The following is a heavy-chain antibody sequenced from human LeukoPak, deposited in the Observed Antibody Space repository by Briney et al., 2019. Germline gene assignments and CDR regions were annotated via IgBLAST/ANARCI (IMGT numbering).Heavy chain of an antibody. J-gene: IGHJ6*02. CDR3: ARHLSYYYYGMDV. CDR2: IYYSEST. CDR1: GDSINSYY. Sequence: PSETLSLTCTVSGDSINSYYWSWIRQPPGKGLEWIGYIYYSESTNYNPSLKSRVTISVDTSKTQFSLKPSSVTAADTAVYYCARHLSYYYYGMDVWGQGTTVTVSS. V-gene: IGHV4-59*08.